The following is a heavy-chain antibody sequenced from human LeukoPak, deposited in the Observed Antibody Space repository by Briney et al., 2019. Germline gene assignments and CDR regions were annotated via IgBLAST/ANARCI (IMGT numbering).Heavy chain of an antibody. V-gene: IGHV4-59*01. CDR1: GGSISSYY. J-gene: IGHJ5*02. D-gene: IGHD5-18*01. CDR2: IYYSGST. Sequence: SETLSLTCTVSGGSISSYYWSWIRQPPGKGLEWIGYIYYSGSTNYNPSLKSRVTISVDTSKNQFSLKLSSATAEDTAVYYCAREDTAMVTRPRVNWFDPWGQGTLVTVSS. CDR3: AREDTAMVTRPRVNWFDP.